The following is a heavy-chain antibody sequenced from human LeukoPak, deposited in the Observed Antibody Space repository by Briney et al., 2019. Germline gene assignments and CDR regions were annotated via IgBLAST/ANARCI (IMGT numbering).Heavy chain of an antibody. CDR2: IYYSGST. Sequence: SETLSLTCTVSGGSISSSNYYWDWIRQPPGKGLEWIGTIYYSGSTYYNPSLKSRVTVSVDTSKNQFSLKLSSVTAADTAVYYCARLEADYYYYMDVWGTGTTVTVSS. J-gene: IGHJ6*03. V-gene: IGHV4-39*01. D-gene: IGHD6-25*01. CDR3: ARLEADYYYYMDV. CDR1: GGSISSSNYY.